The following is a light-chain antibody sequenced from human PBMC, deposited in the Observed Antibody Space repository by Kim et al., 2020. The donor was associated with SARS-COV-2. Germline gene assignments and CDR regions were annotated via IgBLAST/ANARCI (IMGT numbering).Light chain of an antibody. V-gene: IGKV3-20*01. CDR3: QHSNNLSWT. Sequence: EIVLTQSPGTLSLSPGERGTLSCRASQSIRSTYLAWYQQRPGQAPRLLIYGASRRATGIPDRFSGSGSGTDFTLTISRLEPEDFAVYYCQHSNNLSWTFGPGTKVDIK. J-gene: IGKJ1*01. CDR2: GAS. CDR1: QSIRSTY.